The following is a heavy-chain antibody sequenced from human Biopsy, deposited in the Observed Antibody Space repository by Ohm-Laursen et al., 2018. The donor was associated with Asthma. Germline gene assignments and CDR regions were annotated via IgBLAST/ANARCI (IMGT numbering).Heavy chain of an antibody. V-gene: IGHV1-3*01. CDR1: GYTFTSYA. Sequence: ASVKVFCKASGYTFTSYAMHWVRQAPGQRLEWMGWINAGNGNTKYSQKFQGRVTITRDTSASTAYMELSSLRSEDTAVYYCASSIAVADSDAFDIWGQGTMVTVSS. CDR3: ASSIAVADSDAFDI. D-gene: IGHD6-19*01. CDR2: INAGNGNT. J-gene: IGHJ3*02.